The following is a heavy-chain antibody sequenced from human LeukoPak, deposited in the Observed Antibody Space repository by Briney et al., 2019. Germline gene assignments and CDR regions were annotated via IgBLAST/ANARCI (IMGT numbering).Heavy chain of an antibody. CDR2: IYHSGST. J-gene: IGHJ4*02. CDR1: GYSISSGYY. Sequence: SETLSLTCAVSGYSISSGYYWGWIRQPPGKGLEWIGSIYHSGSTYYNPSLKSRVTISVDTSKNQFSLRLSSVTAADTAVYYCARGRDWGRNFDYWGQGTLVTVSS. CDR3: ARGRDWGRNFDY. V-gene: IGHV4-38-2*01. D-gene: IGHD7-27*01.